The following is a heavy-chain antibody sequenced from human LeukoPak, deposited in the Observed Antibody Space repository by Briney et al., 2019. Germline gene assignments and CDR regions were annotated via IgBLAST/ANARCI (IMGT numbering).Heavy chain of an antibody. D-gene: IGHD1-7*01. J-gene: IGHJ6*03. V-gene: IGHV1-69*13. Sequence: SVKVSCKASGGTFSSYAISWVRQAPGQGLEWMGGIIPIFGTANYAQKFQGRVTITADESTSTAYMELSSLRSEDTAVYYCARGGGITGTTDYYYYYMDVWGKGTTVTVSS. CDR1: GGTFSSYA. CDR3: ARGGGITGTTDYYYYYMDV. CDR2: IIPIFGTA.